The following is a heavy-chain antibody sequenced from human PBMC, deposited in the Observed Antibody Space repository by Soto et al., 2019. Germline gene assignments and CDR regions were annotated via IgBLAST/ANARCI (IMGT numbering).Heavy chain of an antibody. Sequence: EVQLVESGGGLVKPGGSLRLSCAASGFTFSNAWMNWVRQAPGKGLEWVGRIKSKSDGGTTDYAAPVKGRFTISRDESKNTLYLQMNSLKTEDTAVYYCTSGLRVGAYTAFEIWGQGTMVTVSS. D-gene: IGHD1-26*01. V-gene: IGHV3-15*01. J-gene: IGHJ3*02. CDR3: TSGLRVGAYTAFEI. CDR2: IKSKSDGGTT. CDR1: GFTFSNAW.